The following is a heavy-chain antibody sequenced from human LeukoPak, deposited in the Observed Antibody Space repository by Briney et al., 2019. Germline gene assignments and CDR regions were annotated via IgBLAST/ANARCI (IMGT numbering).Heavy chain of an antibody. CDR1: GYTFTGYY. CDR2: INPNSGGT. Sequence: GASVKVSCKASGYTFTGYYMHWVRQAPGQGLEWMGWINPNSGGTNYAQKFQGRVTMTRDTSISTAYMELSRLRSDDTAVYYCAREWAPPQIAGLHFVYWGQGTLFTVSS. J-gene: IGHJ4*02. D-gene: IGHD1-26*01. V-gene: IGHV1-2*02. CDR3: AREWAPPQIAGLHFVY.